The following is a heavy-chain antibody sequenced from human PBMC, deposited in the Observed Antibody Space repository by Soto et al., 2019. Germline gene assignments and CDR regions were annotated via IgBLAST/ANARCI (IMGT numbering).Heavy chain of an antibody. J-gene: IGHJ3*02. D-gene: IGHD3-10*02. CDR2: FDPEDGET. Sequence: ASVKVSCKVSGYTLTELSMHWVRQAPGKGLEWMGGFDPEDGETIYEQKFQGRVTMTEDTSTDTAYMELSSLRSEDTPVYYCASVQLVRGVLPLSASDICCQGTMVTVS. CDR3: ASVQLVRGVLPLSASDI. V-gene: IGHV1-24*01. CDR1: GYTLTELS.